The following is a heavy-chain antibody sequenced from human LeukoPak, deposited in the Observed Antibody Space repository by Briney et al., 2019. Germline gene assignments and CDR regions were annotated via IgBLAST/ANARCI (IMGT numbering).Heavy chain of an antibody. CDR2: IIPIFGTA. J-gene: IGHJ4*02. V-gene: IGHV1-69*06. CDR1: GGTFSSYA. D-gene: IGHD2-15*01. CDR3: ARRARLGYCSGGSCYEYDY. Sequence: ASVKVSCKASGGTFSSYAISWVRQAPGQGLEWMGGIIPIFGTANYAQKFQGRVTITADKSTSTAYMELSSLRSDDTAVYYCARRARLGYCSGGSCYEYDYWGQGTLVTVSS.